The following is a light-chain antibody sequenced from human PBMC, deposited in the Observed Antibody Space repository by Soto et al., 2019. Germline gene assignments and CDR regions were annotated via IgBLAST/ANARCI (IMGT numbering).Light chain of an antibody. CDR3: SSYAASRV. V-gene: IGLV2-8*01. CDR1: SSDVGGYNS. CDR2: EVN. Sequence: QSALTQPPSASGSPGQSVAISCTGTSSDVGGYNSVSWYQQHPGKAPKLIIYEVNKRPSGVPDRFSGSKSGNTASLTVSGHQAEDEAYYYCSSYAASRVFGGGTQLTVL. J-gene: IGLJ3*02.